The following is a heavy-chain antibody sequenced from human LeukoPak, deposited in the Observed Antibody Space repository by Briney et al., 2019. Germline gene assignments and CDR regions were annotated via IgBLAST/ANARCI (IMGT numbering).Heavy chain of an antibody. CDR2: IRYDGSNK. V-gene: IGHV3-30*02. D-gene: IGHD3-9*01. CDR3: AKDRLTEDILTGYYY. CDR1: GFTFSSYG. Sequence: GGSLRLFCAASGFTFSSYGMHWVRQAPGKGLEWVAFIRYDGSNKYYADSVKVRFTISRDNSKNTLYLQMNSLRAEDTAVYYCAKDRLTEDILTGYYYWGQGTLVTVSS. J-gene: IGHJ4*02.